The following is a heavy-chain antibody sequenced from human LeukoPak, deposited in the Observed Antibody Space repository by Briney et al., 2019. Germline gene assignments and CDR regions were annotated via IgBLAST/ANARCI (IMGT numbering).Heavy chain of an antibody. J-gene: IGHJ4*02. D-gene: IGHD5-12*01. CDR2: IYYSGST. CDR1: VGFISSGDYY. V-gene: IGHV4-30-4*08. Sequence: SETLSLTCTVSVGFISSGDYYWSWIRQPPGKGLEWIGYIYYSGSTYYNPSLKSRVTISVDTSKNQFSLKLSSVTAADTAVYYCARAGYSGYELKDWGQGTPVTVSS. CDR3: ARAGYSGYELKD.